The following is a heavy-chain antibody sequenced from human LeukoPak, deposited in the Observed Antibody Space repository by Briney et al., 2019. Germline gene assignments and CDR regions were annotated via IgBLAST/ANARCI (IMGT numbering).Heavy chain of an antibody. V-gene: IGHV1-2*02. J-gene: IGHJ4*02. Sequence: ASVKVSCKASGYTFTDYYMHWVRQAPGQGLEWMGWINPNSGGTNYAQKFQGRVTMTRDTSISTAYMELSRLRSDDTAIYYCARGPMYTSSRLIDYWGQGTLVTVSS. CDR3: ARGPMYTSSRLIDY. CDR1: GYTFTDYY. D-gene: IGHD6-13*01. CDR2: INPNSGGT.